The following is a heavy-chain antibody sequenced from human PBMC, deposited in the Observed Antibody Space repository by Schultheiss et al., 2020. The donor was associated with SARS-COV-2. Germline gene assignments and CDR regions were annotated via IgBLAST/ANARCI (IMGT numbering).Heavy chain of an antibody. CDR3: ASVSGSYTDNWFDP. CDR2: ISAYNGNT. J-gene: IGHJ5*02. CDR1: GYTFTSYY. D-gene: IGHD1-26*01. V-gene: IGHV1-18*04. Sequence: ASVKVSCKASGYTFTSYYMHWVRQAPGQGLEWMGWISAYNGNTNYAQKLQGRVTMTTDTSTSTAYMELSSLRSEDTAVYYCASVSGSYTDNWFDPWGQGTLVTVSS.